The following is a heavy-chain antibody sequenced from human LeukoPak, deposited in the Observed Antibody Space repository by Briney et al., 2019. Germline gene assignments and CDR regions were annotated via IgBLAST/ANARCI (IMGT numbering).Heavy chain of an antibody. CDR2: ISAYNGNT. CDR3: ASVVAARPMGSYYYYTDV. CDR1: GYTFTSYG. Sequence: GASVKVSCKASGYTFTSYGISWVRQAPGQGLEWMGWISAYNGNTNYAQKLQGRVTMTTDTSTSTAYMELRSLRSDDTAVYYCASVVAARPMGSYYYYTDVWGKGTTVTVSS. D-gene: IGHD6-6*01. J-gene: IGHJ6*03. V-gene: IGHV1-18*01.